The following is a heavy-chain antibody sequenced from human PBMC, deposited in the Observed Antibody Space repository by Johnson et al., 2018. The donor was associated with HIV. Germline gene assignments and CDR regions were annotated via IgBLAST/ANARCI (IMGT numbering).Heavy chain of an antibody. D-gene: IGHD6-25*01. V-gene: IGHV3-66*01. CDR2: IYSGGST. CDR3: ARSPYSSGCYNGFQWAFDI. Sequence: VQLVESGGGVVQPGRSLRLSCAASGFTFSSYAMHWVRQAPGKGLEWVSAIYSGGSTYYTDSVKGRFTVSRDSSKNKLYLQMNSLRAEDTAVYYCARSPYSSGCYNGFQWAFDIWGQGTMVTVSS. J-gene: IGHJ3*02. CDR1: GFTFSSYA.